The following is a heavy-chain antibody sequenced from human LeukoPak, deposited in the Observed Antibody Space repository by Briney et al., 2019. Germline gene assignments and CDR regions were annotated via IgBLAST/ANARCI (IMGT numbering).Heavy chain of an antibody. V-gene: IGHV4-34*01. Sequence: SETLSLTCAVYGGSFSGYYWSWIRQPPGKGLEWIGEINHSGSTNYNPSLKSRVTISVETSKNQFSLKLSSVTAADTAVYYCARGVYYYGMDVWGQGTTVTVSS. CDR3: ARGVYYYGMDV. J-gene: IGHJ6*02. CDR2: INHSGST. CDR1: GGSFSGYY.